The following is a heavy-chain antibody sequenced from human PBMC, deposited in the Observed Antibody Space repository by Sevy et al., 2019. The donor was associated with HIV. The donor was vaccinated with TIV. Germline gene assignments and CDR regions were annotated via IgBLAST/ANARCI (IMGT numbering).Heavy chain of an antibody. J-gene: IGHJ3*02. CDR2: IKQDGSEK. Sequence: GGSLRLSCAASGFTFSSYWMSWVRQAPGKGLEWVANIKQDGSEKYYVDSVKGRFTISRDNAKNSLYLQMNSLRAEDTAVYYCARDGRDSSGCYGDYDAFDIWGQGTMVTVSS. D-gene: IGHD6-19*01. CDR1: GFTFSSYW. V-gene: IGHV3-7*01. CDR3: ARDGRDSSGCYGDYDAFDI.